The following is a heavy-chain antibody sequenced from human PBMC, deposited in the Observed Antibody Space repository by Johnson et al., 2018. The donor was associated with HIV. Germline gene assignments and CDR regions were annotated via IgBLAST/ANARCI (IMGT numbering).Heavy chain of an antibody. V-gene: IGHV3-13*01. CDR3: AREEGTDILTRGDAFDI. CDR1: GFTFSSYD. Sequence: VQLVESGGGLVQPGGSLRLSCAASGFTFSSYDMHWVRQATGKGLEWVSAIGTAGDTYYVDSVKGRFTMSRDNAKKSLYLQMNSLRAEDTAVYYCAREEGTDILTRGDAFDIWGQGTMVTVSS. CDR2: IGTAGDT. D-gene: IGHD3-9*01. J-gene: IGHJ3*02.